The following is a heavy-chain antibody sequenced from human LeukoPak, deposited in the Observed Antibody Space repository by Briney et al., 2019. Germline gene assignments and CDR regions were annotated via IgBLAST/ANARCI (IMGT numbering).Heavy chain of an antibody. D-gene: IGHD2-21*02. V-gene: IGHV3-48*01. CDR3: ARDLGSGDHGLLV. Sequence: GGPLRLSRAASGFTFNSYTMNWVRQAPGKGLEWSSYISRTGTTIYYADSVKGRFTISRDNAKNSLYLQMNSLRFEDAGLYFCARDLGSGDHGLLVWGQGTLLTVSS. CDR2: ISRTGTTI. CDR1: GFTFNSYT. J-gene: IGHJ4*02.